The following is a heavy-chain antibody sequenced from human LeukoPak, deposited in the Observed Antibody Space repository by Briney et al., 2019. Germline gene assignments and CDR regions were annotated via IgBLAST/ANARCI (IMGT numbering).Heavy chain of an antibody. J-gene: IGHJ4*02. V-gene: IGHV3-30*01. CDR3: ARAVGDCSGGSCYSELDY. D-gene: IGHD2-15*01. Sequence: GGSLRLSCAASGLTVSIYTMHWVRQASGKGLEWVSLISYEGTNKYYADSVKGRFTISRDNSKSTLYLQMNSLRAEDTAVYYCARAVGDCSGGSCYSELDYWGQKALVTVSS. CDR1: GLTVSIYT. CDR2: ISYEGTNK.